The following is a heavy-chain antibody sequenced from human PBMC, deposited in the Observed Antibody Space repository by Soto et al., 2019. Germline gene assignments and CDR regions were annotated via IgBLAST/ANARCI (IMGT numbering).Heavy chain of an antibody. CDR3: ASDKAVACGIFWFDP. CDR2: ISNDGSVK. Sequence: GGSLRLSCAASGFTFTSYSIHWVRQAPGKGLEWVAVISNDGSVKHYADSVRGRFTISRDNSKNTLNLKINSLKTEDTAVYHCASDKAVACGIFWFDPWGQGTLVTVSS. D-gene: IGHD6-13*01. J-gene: IGHJ5*02. CDR1: GFTFTSYS. V-gene: IGHV3-30-3*01.